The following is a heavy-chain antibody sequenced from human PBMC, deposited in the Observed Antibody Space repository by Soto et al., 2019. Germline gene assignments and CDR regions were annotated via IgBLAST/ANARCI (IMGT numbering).Heavy chain of an antibody. D-gene: IGHD1-26*01. V-gene: IGHV3-33*01. CDR2: IWYDGSNK. Sequence: QVQLVESGGGVVQPGRSLRLSCAASGFTFSSYGMHWVRQAPGKGLEWVAVIWYDGSNKYYADSVKGRFTISRDNSKNTLDLQMNSLRAEDTAVYYCARDGSYSLEYYFDYWGQGTLVTVSS. J-gene: IGHJ4*02. CDR3: ARDGSYSLEYYFDY. CDR1: GFTFSSYG.